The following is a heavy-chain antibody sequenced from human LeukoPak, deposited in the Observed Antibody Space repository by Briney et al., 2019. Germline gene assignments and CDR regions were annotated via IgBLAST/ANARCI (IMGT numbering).Heavy chain of an antibody. CDR2: IYGGAST. D-gene: IGHD3-10*01. V-gene: IGHV3-53*01. J-gene: IGHJ4*02. CDR3: ARAGVWFGESSHN. Sequence: GGSLRLSCAASGFTVSSNYMSWVRQAPGKGLEWVSVIYGGASTCYADSVKGRFTVSRDNSKNTMYLQMNSLRVEDTAAYYCARAGVWFGESSHNWGQGTLVTVSS. CDR1: GFTVSSNY.